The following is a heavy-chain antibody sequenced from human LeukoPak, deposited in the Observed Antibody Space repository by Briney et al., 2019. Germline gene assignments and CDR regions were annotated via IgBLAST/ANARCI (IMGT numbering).Heavy chain of an antibody. CDR3: ARGVLNYDFWSGYQYYYYYGMDV. CDR1: GYTFTSYG. V-gene: IGHV1-18*01. D-gene: IGHD3-3*01. Sequence: RASVTVSCTASGYTFTSYGISWVRQAPGQGLEWMGWISAYNGNTNYAQKLQGRVTMTTDTSTSTAYMELRSLRSDDTAVYYCARGVLNYDFWSGYQYYYYYGMDVWGQGTTVTVSS. CDR2: ISAYNGNT. J-gene: IGHJ6*02.